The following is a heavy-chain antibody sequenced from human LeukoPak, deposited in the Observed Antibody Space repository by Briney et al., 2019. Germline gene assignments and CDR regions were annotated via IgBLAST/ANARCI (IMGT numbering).Heavy chain of an antibody. Sequence: ASVKVSCKASGGTFSSYAISWVRQAPGQGLEWMGGIIPIFGTANYAQKFQGRVTITTDESTSTAYMELRSLRSDDTAVYYCARDGCTNGVCYFYYFDYWGQGTLVTVSS. D-gene: IGHD2-8*01. V-gene: IGHV1-69*05. CDR2: IIPIFGTA. CDR1: GGTFSSYA. J-gene: IGHJ4*02. CDR3: ARDGCTNGVCYFYYFDY.